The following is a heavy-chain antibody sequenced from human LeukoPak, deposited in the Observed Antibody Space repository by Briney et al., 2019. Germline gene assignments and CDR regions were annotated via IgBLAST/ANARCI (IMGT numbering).Heavy chain of an antibody. Sequence: GGSLRLSCAASGFRFSRNSMIWVRQAPGKGLEWLSSISSSGSTIYYADSVKGRFTISRDNAKNSLYLQMVSLRAEDTAVYYCARDRCDGDCRDWDYWGQGTLVTVSS. CDR2: ISSSGSTI. J-gene: IGHJ4*02. V-gene: IGHV3-48*04. CDR1: GFRFSRNS. D-gene: IGHD2-21*02. CDR3: ARDRCDGDCRDWDY.